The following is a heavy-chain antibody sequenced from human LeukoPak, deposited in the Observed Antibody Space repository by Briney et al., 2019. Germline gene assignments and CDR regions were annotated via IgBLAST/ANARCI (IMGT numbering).Heavy chain of an antibody. J-gene: IGHJ4*02. D-gene: IGHD3-16*01. V-gene: IGHV3-21*01. Sequence: AGGSLRLSCAASGFTFSTSIMNWVRQAPGKGLEWVSSITSSGSYIYYADSVKGRFTISRDNAKNSLYLQMNSLRAEDTAVYYCARDLGSYNYDCWGEGTLVSVSS. CDR2: ITSSGSYI. CDR3: ARDLGSYNYDC. CDR1: GFTFSTSI.